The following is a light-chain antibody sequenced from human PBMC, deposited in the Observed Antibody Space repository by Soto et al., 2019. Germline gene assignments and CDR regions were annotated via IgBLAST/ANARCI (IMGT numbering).Light chain of an antibody. J-gene: IGKJ5*01. V-gene: IGKV1-27*01. CDR3: QKFNTAPLT. Sequence: DIRMTQSPSSLSASVGDRVTITCRASQDISVYLAWYRQKPGKVPKLLIYSASTLQSGVPYRFSGSGSGTDFTLTISSLQPEDVATYYCQKFNTAPLTFGQGTRLEIK. CDR1: QDISVY. CDR2: SAS.